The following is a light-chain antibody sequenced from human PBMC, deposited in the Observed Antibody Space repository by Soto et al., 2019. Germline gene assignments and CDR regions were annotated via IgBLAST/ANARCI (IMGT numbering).Light chain of an antibody. J-gene: IGLJ2*01. CDR3: CSYAGSYTLI. V-gene: IGLV2-14*03. CDR1: SSDVGSYNY. Sequence: QSALTQPASVSGSPGQSITISCTGTSSDVGSYNYVSWYQQHPGQAPRLMIYDVSNRPSGVSNRFSGSKSGNTASLTISGLQAEDEADYYCCSYAGSYTLIFGGGTKVTVL. CDR2: DVS.